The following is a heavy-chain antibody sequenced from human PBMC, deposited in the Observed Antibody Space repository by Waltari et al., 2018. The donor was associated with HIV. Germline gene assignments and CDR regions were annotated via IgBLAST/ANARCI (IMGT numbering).Heavy chain of an antibody. CDR1: GGSIASSDSF. CDR3: VRHAAEFRPDFGWILAGVFEP. J-gene: IGHJ1*01. V-gene: IGHV4-39*01. Sequence: QVQLQESGPGFVKPSETLSLICNVSGGSIASSDSFWGWIRQSPEMNLEWVGSALYTRRPDFFPGQFFAKSSLKSRVALSVDTSKIQVSLRLTSVTAADTGLYYCVRHAAEFRPDFGWILAGVFEPWGLGTQVIVS. CDR2: ALYTRRPDFFPGQF. D-gene: IGHD6-19*01.